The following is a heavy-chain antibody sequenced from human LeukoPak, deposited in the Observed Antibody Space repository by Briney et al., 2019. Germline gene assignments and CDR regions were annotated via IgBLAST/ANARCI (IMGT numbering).Heavy chain of an antibody. CDR1: GGSISSYY. CDR2: IYYSGST. CDR3: AREAGDDYGGKVDY. Sequence: SETLSLTCTVSGGSISSYYWSWIRQPPGKGLEWIGYIYYSGSTNYNPSLKSRVTISVDTSKNQFSLKLSSVTAADTAVYYCAREAGDDYGGKVDYWGQGTLVTISS. J-gene: IGHJ4*02. D-gene: IGHD4-23*01. V-gene: IGHV4-59*01.